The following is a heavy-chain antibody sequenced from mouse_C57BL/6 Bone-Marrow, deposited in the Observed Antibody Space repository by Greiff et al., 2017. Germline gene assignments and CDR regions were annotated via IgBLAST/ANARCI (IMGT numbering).Heavy chain of an antibody. CDR1: GYTFTSYW. J-gene: IGHJ2*01. D-gene: IGHD1-1*01. CDR3: ARSGYYYGSYFDY. Sequence: QVQLQQSGTELVKPGASVKLSCKASGYTFTSYWMHWVKQRPGQGLEWIGNINPSNGGTNYNEKFKSKATLTVDKSSSTAYMQLRSLTSEDSAVYYCARSGYYYGSYFDYWGQGTTLTVSS. V-gene: IGHV1-53*01. CDR2: INPSNGGT.